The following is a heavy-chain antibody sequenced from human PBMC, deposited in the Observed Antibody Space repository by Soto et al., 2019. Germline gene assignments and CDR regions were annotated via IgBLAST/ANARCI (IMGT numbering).Heavy chain of an antibody. D-gene: IGHD2-8*02. CDR3: ARGMTPPGAPAWYYFDS. CDR2: FSLSGTT. CDR1: GASITSSSY. V-gene: IGHV4-4*07. J-gene: IGHJ4*02. Sequence: QVQLQESGPGLMKPSETLSLTCTVSGASITSSSYWSWIRQPAGKGLEWIGRFSLSGTTNYNPSLRSGVTMSADVSKNQFSLRLSSLTAADTALYYCARGMTPPGAPAWYYFDSWGQGTLVTVSS.